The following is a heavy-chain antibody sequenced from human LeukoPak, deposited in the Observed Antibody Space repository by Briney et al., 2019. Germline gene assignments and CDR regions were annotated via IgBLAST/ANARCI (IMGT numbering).Heavy chain of an antibody. CDR1: GFTFSSYE. CDR3: ARERQGRDILTGYDAFDI. J-gene: IGHJ3*02. CDR2: ISSSGSTI. V-gene: IGHV3-48*03. D-gene: IGHD3-9*01. Sequence: GGSLRLSCAASGFTFSSYEMNWVRQAPGKGLEWVSYISSSGSTIYYAGSVKGRFTISRDNAKNSLYLQMNGLRAEDTAVYYCARERQGRDILTGYDAFDIWGQGTMVTVSS.